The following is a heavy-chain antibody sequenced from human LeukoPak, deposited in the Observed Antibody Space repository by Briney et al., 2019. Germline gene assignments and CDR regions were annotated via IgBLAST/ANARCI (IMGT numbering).Heavy chain of an antibody. J-gene: IGHJ4*02. CDR2: INSHGSST. CDR3: ARERLLPFDY. CDR1: GFTFSSYW. Sequence: GGSLRLSCAASGFTFSSYWMHWVRQAPGKGLVWVSRINSHGSSTTYADSVEGRFTISRDNAENTLYLQMNSLRAEDTAVYYCARERLLPFDYWGQGTLVTASS. D-gene: IGHD2-15*01. V-gene: IGHV3-74*01.